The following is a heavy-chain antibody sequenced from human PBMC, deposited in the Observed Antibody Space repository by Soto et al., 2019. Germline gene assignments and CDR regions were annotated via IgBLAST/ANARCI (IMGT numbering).Heavy chain of an antibody. CDR3: ARGDSSGWLHY. V-gene: IGHV1-18*04. CDR1: GYTFTSYY. Sequence: ASLKVSCKASGYTFTSYYIHCVRQAPGQGLEWMGWISGYNGNTNYAQKLQGRVTMTTDTSTSTVYMELRTLRSDDTAVYYCARGDSSGWLHYWGQGTLVTVS. CDR2: ISGYNGNT. J-gene: IGHJ4*02. D-gene: IGHD6-19*01.